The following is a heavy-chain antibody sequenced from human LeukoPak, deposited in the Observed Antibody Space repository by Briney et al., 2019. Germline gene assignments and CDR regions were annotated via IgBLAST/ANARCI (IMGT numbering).Heavy chain of an antibody. J-gene: IGHJ4*02. V-gene: IGHV4-39*01. CDR3: ARLRFDFWSGYTHPYFDY. CDR2: IYYSGTT. D-gene: IGHD3-3*01. CDR1: GGSISSSSYS. Sequence: NPSETLSLTCTVSGGSISSSSYSWGWIRQPPGKGLEWIGSIYYSGTTHYNPSLKSRVTISVDTSKIQFSLKLSSVAATDTAVYFCARLRFDFWSGYTHPYFDYWGQGTLVTVSS.